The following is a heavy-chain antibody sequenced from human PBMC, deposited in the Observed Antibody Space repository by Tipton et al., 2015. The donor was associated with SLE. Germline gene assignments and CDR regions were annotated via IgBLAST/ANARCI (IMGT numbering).Heavy chain of an antibody. CDR3: ARPIVGVAAFHI. Sequence: LRLSCAVPGYSISSGYYWGWIRQPPGKGLEWIGYIYYSGSTNYNPSLKSRVTISVGTSKNQFPLKLSSVTAADTAVYFCARPIVGVAAFHIWGPGTMVTVSS. J-gene: IGHJ3*02. V-gene: IGHV4-38-2*01. CDR2: IYYSGST. D-gene: IGHD1-26*01. CDR1: GYSISSGYY.